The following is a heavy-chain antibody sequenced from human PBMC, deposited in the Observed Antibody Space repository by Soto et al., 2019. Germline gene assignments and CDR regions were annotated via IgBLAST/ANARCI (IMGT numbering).Heavy chain of an antibody. CDR1: GGPLTGFS. CDR3: VRGYYDSLWAT. D-gene: IGHD3-22*01. CDR2: VLPIFEAS. V-gene: IGHV1-69*01. J-gene: IGHJ4*02. Sequence: QVQLVQSGTEVKRPGSSVKISCRASGGPLTGFSFSWVRQGPGQGLEWVGGVLPIFEASNYAPRFQGRVTVTAKESTATAYMELGSLRLEDTAVYFCVRGYYDSLWATWGQGTLLIVSS.